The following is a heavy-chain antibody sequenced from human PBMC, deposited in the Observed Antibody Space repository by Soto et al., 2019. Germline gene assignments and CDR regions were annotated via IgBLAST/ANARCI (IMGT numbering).Heavy chain of an antibody. CDR3: AVHKIAWSGGRCSSGFDY. Sequence: EVQMVESGGGLVQPGGSLRLSCAASGFPFSSYAMHWVRQAPGKGLEYVSAISSNGGSTYYANSVKGRFTISRDNSKNTLYLQMGSLRAEDMAVYYCAVHKIAWSGGRCSSGFDYCGQGTLVIVSS. CDR2: ISSNGGST. J-gene: IGHJ4*02. CDR1: GFPFSSYA. D-gene: IGHD2-15*01. V-gene: IGHV3-64*01.